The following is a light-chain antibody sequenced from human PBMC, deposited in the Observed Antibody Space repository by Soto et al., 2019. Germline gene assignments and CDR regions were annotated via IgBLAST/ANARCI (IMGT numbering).Light chain of an antibody. V-gene: IGLV2-14*01. CDR3: SSSTSSNTLVV. CDR2: DVS. Sequence: QSALTQPASVSGSPGQSITISCTGTSRDIGDYNYVSWYQQHPGKAPKLMIFDVSSRPPGVSNRFSGSKSGNTASLTISGLQAEDEADYYCSSSTSSNTLVVFGGGTKLTVL. CDR1: SRDIGDYNY. J-gene: IGLJ2*01.